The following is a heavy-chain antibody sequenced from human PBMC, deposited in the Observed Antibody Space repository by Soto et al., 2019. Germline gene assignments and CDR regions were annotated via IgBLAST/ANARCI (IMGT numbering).Heavy chain of an antibody. CDR3: ARVAAEILGYCSGGSCYSYNWFDP. J-gene: IGHJ5*02. CDR1: GYTFTSYG. Sequence: QVQLVQSGAEVKKPGASVKVSCKASGYTFTSYGISWVRQAPGQGLEWMGWISAYNGNTNYAQKLQGRVTMTTDTSTSTAYMELRSLRSDDTAVDYCARVAAEILGYCSGGSCYSYNWFDPWCQGTLVTVSS. V-gene: IGHV1-18*01. D-gene: IGHD2-15*01. CDR2: ISAYNGNT.